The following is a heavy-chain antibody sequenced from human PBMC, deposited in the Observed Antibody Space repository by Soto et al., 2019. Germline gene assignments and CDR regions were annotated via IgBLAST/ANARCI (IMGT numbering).Heavy chain of an antibody. D-gene: IGHD1-26*01. J-gene: IGHJ4*02. V-gene: IGHV4-31*02. Sequence: SETLSLTCSVSGASTVSHYHWTWIRQPPGKGLEWMGYIFNSGTTFYNPSLTSRLSISMDTSGNHFSLELRAVTAADTAFYYCALALGPTTGLDYWGQGTLVTVPS. CDR2: IFNSGTT. CDR3: ALALGPTTGLDY. CDR1: GASTVSHYH.